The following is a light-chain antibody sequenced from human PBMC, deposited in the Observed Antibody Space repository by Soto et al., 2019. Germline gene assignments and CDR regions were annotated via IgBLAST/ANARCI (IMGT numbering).Light chain of an antibody. J-gene: IGKJ1*01. CDR2: SAS. Sequence: EIVMTQSPATLSVSPGERATLSCRASQSISTKLAWYQQKPGQAPRVLIYSASTRATGIPARFSGSGSGTEFTLTISSLQPEDFAIYYCQQYGIWPPTWTFGLGTRVEIK. V-gene: IGKV3-15*01. CDR3: QQYGIWPPTWT. CDR1: QSISTK.